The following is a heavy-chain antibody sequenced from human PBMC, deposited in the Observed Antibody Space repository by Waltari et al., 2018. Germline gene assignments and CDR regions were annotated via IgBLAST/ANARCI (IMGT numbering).Heavy chain of an antibody. CDR3: VRDHWGPDY. D-gene: IGHD7-27*01. V-gene: IGHV3-7*01. J-gene: IGHJ4*02. Sequence: EVHLVESGGGLVQPGGSVRLSCAASAFTFTDYWMSWVRQAPGKGPEWVANIHKDGSEKNYVDYVKGRFTISRDNAKDSVYLQMNSLRADDTAMYYCVRDHWGPDYWGQGTLVTVSS. CDR2: IHKDGSEK. CDR1: AFTFTDYW.